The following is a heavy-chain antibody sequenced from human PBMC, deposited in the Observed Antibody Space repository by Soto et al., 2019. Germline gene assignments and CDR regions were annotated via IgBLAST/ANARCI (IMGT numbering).Heavy chain of an antibody. CDR2: IYPGDSDT. CDR1: GYTFTDYW. J-gene: IGHJ6*02. D-gene: IGHD2-8*02. CDR3: SRHISNVRFYCSAMDV. V-gene: IGHV5-51*01. Sequence: PGGSLNIYCQGPGYTFTDYWFGWVRPLPAKGQEWMWIIYPGDSDTRYSPSFQSRVTITVDKSTSTDYLQCNTLKASDTAMDYCSRHISNVRFYCSAMDVWGQGTPVTVSS.